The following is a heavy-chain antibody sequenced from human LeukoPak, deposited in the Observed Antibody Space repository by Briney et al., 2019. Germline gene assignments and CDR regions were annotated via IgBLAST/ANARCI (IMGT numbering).Heavy chain of an antibody. CDR1: GFTVSSNY. CDR3: VYGDFVRTVNYFDY. Sequence: GGSLRLSCAASGFTVSSNYMSWVRQAPGKGLEWVSVIYSGGSTYYADSVKGRFTISRDNSKNSLFLQITSLRAEDTALYYCVYGDFVRTVNYFDYWGQGTLVTVSS. V-gene: IGHV3-66*01. D-gene: IGHD4-17*01. CDR2: IYSGGST. J-gene: IGHJ4*02.